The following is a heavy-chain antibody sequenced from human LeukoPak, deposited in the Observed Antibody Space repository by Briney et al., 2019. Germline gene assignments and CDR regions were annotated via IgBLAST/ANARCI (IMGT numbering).Heavy chain of an antibody. D-gene: IGHD4-23*01. V-gene: IGHV1-8*02. Sequence: GASVKVSCKASGYTFTSYDINWVRQATGQGLEWMGWMNPNSGNTGYAQKFQGRVTMTRNTSISTAYMELRSLRSEDTAVYYCARVGVDDSGNILKYFFDYWGQGTLVTVSS. J-gene: IGHJ4*02. CDR2: MNPNSGNT. CDR1: GYTFTSYD. CDR3: ARVGVDDSGNILKYFFDY.